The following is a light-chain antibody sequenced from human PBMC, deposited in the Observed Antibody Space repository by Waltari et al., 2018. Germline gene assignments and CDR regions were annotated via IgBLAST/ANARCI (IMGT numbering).Light chain of an antibody. J-gene: IGKJ5*01. Sequence: DTQLTQSPSFLSASVGDRVTITCRASQGISSYLAWYQQKPGKAPKLLVYGASTLQSRVPSRFSGSGSGTEFTLTSSSLQPEDFATYYCQQLSSYLSITFGQGTRLEIK. V-gene: IGKV1-9*01. CDR2: GAS. CDR1: QGISSY. CDR3: QQLSSYLSIT.